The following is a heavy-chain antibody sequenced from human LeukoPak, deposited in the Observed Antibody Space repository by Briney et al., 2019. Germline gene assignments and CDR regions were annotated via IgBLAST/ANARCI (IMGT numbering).Heavy chain of an antibody. Sequence: PSETLSLTCTVSGGSNSSYYWSWIRQPPGKGLEWIGYINNSGSTNYNPSLKSRVTISVDTSKNQFSLKLSSVTAADTAVYYCASTYRDCSGGSCYSSLFDYWGQGTLVTVSS. CDR1: GGSNSSYY. CDR2: INNSGST. D-gene: IGHD2-15*01. V-gene: IGHV4-59*01. CDR3: ASTYRDCSGGSCYSSLFDY. J-gene: IGHJ4*02.